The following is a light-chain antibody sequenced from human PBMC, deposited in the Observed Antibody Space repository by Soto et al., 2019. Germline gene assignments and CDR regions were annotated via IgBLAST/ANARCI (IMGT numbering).Light chain of an antibody. Sequence: EFVLTQSPGTLSLSQGERATLSCRSSQTVRNNYLAWYQQKPGQAPRLLIYDASSRATGIPDRFSGGGSGTEFTLTISSLQSEDFAVYYCQQYNNWPQTFGGGTKVDIK. CDR1: QTVRNNY. CDR2: DAS. V-gene: IGKV3-20*01. J-gene: IGKJ4*01. CDR3: QQYNNWPQT.